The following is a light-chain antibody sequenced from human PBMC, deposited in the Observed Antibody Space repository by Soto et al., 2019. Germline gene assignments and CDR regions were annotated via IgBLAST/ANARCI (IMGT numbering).Light chain of an antibody. CDR1: QSIRYS. J-gene: IGKJ1*01. CDR3: HQTAGSLTWT. Sequence: DIQLTQSPSSLCASVGDRVTITCRASQSIRYSLNWYQQRPGEAPKVLIYGASNLQSGVPPRFSGSGSGTDFALTISSLQPEDFATYYCHQTAGSLTWTFGQGTRVEAK. CDR2: GAS. V-gene: IGKV1-39*01.